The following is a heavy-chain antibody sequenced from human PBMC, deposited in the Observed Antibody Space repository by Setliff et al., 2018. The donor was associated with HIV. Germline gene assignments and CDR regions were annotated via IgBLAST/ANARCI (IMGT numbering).Heavy chain of an antibody. V-gene: IGHV4-39*07. D-gene: IGHD6-6*01. J-gene: IGHJ6*03. CDR1: GGSISSRSYY. Sequence: KPSETLSLTCTVSGGSISSRSYYWGWIRQPPGKGLEWIGYIYYYSGSTYYNPSLKSRVTISVDTSKNQFSLKLSSVTAADTAVYYCASEAWTSYRSSSGYYYYYMDVWGKGTTVTVSS. CDR2: IYYYSGST. CDR3: ASEAWTSYRSSSGYYYYYMDV.